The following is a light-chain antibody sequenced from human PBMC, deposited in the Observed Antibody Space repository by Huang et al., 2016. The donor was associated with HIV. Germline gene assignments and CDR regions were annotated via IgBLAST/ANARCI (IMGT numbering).Light chain of an antibody. J-gene: IGKJ2*01. CDR2: GAS. Sequence: EILLTQSPATLSVSPGERVTLSCRASQSISNNLAWYQQKPGQAPRLLIYGASTRATALPARFSGSASGTEFTLTISSLQSEDFAVYYCQQYHNWPPYTFGQGTKLEI. CDR1: QSISNN. V-gene: IGKV3-15*01. CDR3: QQYHNWPPYT.